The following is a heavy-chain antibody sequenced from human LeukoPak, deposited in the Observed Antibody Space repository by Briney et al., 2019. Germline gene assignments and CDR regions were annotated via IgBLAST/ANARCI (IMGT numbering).Heavy chain of an antibody. D-gene: IGHD2-15*01. J-gene: IGHJ4*02. CDR3: ARGIVVVVAALDY. Sequence: AGSLRFSGAASGFTFISYSMNWDRQAPGKGLERVSSISSSSSYIYYADSVKGRFTISRDNAKNSLYLQMNSLRAEDTAVYYCARGIVVVVAALDYWGQGTLVTVSS. CDR1: GFTFISYS. V-gene: IGHV3-21*01. CDR2: ISSSSSYI.